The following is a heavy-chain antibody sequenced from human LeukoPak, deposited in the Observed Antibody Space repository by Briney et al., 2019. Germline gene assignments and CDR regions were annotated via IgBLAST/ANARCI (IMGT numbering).Heavy chain of an antibody. CDR1: GFTVSSNY. CDR2: IKQDGSEK. J-gene: IGHJ4*02. CDR3: ARDPQGDY. V-gene: IGHV3-7*01. Sequence: GGSLRLSCAASGFTVSSNYMSWVRQAPGKGLEWVANIKQDGSEKYYVDSVKGRFTISRDNAKNSLYLQMNSLRAEDTAVYYCARDPQGDYWGQGTLVTVSS.